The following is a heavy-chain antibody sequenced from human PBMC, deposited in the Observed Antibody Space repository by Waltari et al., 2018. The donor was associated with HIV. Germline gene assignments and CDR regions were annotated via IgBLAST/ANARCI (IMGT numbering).Heavy chain of an antibody. J-gene: IGHJ4*02. CDR3: AREAGYNSGWYGGYYFDF. CDR1: GGSFSGYY. D-gene: IGHD6-19*01. V-gene: IGHV4-34*02. Sequence: QVQLQQWGARQLKASDTLSLTCAVYGGSFSGYYWTWIRQSPGKGLEWIGEINHSGTTNYSPSVKSRVTISRDASKNQFALKLTSVTAADTAVYYCAREAGYNSGWYGGYYFDFWGQGALVTVSS. CDR2: INHSGTT.